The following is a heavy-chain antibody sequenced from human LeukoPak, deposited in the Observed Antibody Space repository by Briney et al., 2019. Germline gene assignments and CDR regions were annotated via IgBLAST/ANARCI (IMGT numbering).Heavy chain of an antibody. CDR1: GGSINTYY. CDR3: ARGWGPNYYDSSGYYPFDY. D-gene: IGHD3-22*01. Sequence: SETLSLTCSVSGGSINTYYWSCIRQPAGKGLEWIGRIHSSGSTHYNPSLKSRVTMSLDTSKNQFSLKLSSVTAADTAVYYCARGWGPNYYDSSGYYPFDYWGQGTLVTVSS. V-gene: IGHV4-4*07. CDR2: IHSSGST. J-gene: IGHJ4*02.